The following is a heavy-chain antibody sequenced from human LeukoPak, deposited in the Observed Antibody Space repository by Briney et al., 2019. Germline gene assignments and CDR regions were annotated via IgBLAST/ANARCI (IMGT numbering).Heavy chain of an antibody. D-gene: IGHD3-9*01. CDR1: GFPFRDYY. J-gene: IGHJ6*02. CDR3: AREVVIFPDYYYYGMDV. CDR2: ISRSGDTL. Sequence: GGSPRLSCAASGFPFRDYYMTWIRQAPGKGLEWISYISRSGDTLYYADSVEGRFTISRDNAKNSLFLQMNSLRADDTAVYYCAREVVIFPDYYYYGMDVWGQGTTVTVSS. V-gene: IGHV3-11*01.